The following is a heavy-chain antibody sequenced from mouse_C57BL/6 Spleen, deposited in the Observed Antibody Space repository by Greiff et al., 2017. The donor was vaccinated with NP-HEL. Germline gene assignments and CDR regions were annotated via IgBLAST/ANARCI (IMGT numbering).Heavy chain of an antibody. V-gene: IGHV8-8*01. CDR2: IWWDDDK. Sequence: QVQLKESGPGILQPSQTLSLTCSFSGFSLSTFGMGVGWIRKPSGKGLEWLAHIWWDDDKYYNPALKRRLTISKYTSKNQVFLKIVNVDTADTATYYCARRGMDGYYPYWYFDVWGTGTTVTVSS. D-gene: IGHD2-3*01. J-gene: IGHJ1*03. CDR1: GFSLSTFGMG. CDR3: ARRGMDGYYPYWYFDV.